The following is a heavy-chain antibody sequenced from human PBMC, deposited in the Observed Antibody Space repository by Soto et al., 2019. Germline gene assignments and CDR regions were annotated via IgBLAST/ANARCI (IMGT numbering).Heavy chain of an antibody. CDR2: ISGSGGST. D-gene: IGHD2-2*03. Sequence: GGSLRLSCAASGFTFSSYAMSWVRQAPGKGLEWVSAISGSGGSTYYADSVKGRFTISRDNSKNTLYLQMNSLRAEDTAVYYCAKDKGRLDIVVVPAAQDDAFDIWGQGTMVTVSS. CDR1: GFTFSSYA. J-gene: IGHJ3*02. V-gene: IGHV3-23*01. CDR3: AKDKGRLDIVVVPAAQDDAFDI.